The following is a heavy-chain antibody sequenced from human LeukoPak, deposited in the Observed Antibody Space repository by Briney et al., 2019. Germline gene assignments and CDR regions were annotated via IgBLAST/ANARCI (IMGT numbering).Heavy chain of an antibody. V-gene: IGHV3-21*01. CDR3: ARGIVGAYSCDY. CDR1: GFTFSSYW. CDR2: ISSSSSYI. J-gene: IGHJ4*02. D-gene: IGHD1-26*01. Sequence: GGSLRLSCAASGFTFSSYWMSWVRQAPGKGLEWVSSISSSSSYIYYADSVKGRFTISRDNAKNSLYLQMNSLRAEDTAVYYCARGIVGAYSCDYWGQGTLVTVSS.